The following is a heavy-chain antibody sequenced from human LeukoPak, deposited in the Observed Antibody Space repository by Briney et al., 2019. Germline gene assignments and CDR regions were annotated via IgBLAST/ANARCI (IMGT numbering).Heavy chain of an antibody. Sequence: SETLSLTCTVSGGSISSYYWSWIRQPPGKGLEWIGYIYTSGSTNYNPSLKSRVTISVDTSKNQFSLKLSSVTAADTAVYYCARYYYDFWSGYPSYYYYMDVWGKGTTVTVSS. CDR1: GGSISSYY. D-gene: IGHD3-3*01. V-gene: IGHV4-4*09. CDR3: ARYYYDFWSGYPSYYYYMDV. CDR2: IYTSGST. J-gene: IGHJ6*03.